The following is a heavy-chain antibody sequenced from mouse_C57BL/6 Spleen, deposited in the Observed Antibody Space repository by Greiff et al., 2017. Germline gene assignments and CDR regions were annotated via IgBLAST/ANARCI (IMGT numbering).Heavy chain of an antibody. CDR3: ARTTVVDPFAY. J-gene: IGHJ3*01. CDR1: GYTFTSYW. CDR2: IYPGRGST. Sequence: VQLQQSGAELVKPGASVKMSCKASGYTFTSYWITWVKQRPGQGLEWIGDIYPGRGSTNYNEKFKSKATLTVDTSSSTAYMQLSSLTSEDSAVYYCARTTVVDPFAYWGQGTLVTVSA. V-gene: IGHV1-55*01. D-gene: IGHD1-1*01.